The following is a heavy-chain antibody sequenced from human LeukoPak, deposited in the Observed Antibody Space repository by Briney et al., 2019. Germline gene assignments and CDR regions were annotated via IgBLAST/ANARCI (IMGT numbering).Heavy chain of an antibody. D-gene: IGHD3-22*01. Sequence: PGGSLRLSCAASGFTFNNYAMTWVRQAPGKGLEWVSGITGDGGTTDYADSVKGRFTISRDNYKNTLYLQMNSLRAEDSAVYYCAKDHYYDNSGHPWGQGTLVTVSS. CDR1: GFTFNNYA. V-gene: IGHV3-23*01. J-gene: IGHJ5*02. CDR2: ITGDGGTT. CDR3: AKDHYYDNSGHP.